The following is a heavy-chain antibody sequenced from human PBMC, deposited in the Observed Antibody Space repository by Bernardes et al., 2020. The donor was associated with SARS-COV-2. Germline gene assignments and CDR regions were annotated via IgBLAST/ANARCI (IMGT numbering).Heavy chain of an antibody. Sequence: GGSLRLSFAASGFTFSSYGMHWVRQAPGKGLEWVAVIWYDGSNKYYADSVKGRFTISRDNSKNTLYLQMNSLRAEDTAVYYCARDLAVAEEPGVDYWGQGNLVTVSS. CDR3: ARDLAVAEEPGVDY. V-gene: IGHV3-33*08. CDR2: IWYDGSNK. CDR1: GFTFSSYG. D-gene: IGHD6-19*01. J-gene: IGHJ4*02.